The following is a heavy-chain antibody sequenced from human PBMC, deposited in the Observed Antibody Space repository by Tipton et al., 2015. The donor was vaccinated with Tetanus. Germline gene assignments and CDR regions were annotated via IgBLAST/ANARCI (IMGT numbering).Heavy chain of an antibody. Sequence: QLVQSGAEVKKPGASVKVSCKASGYTFTSYDINWVRQATGQGLEWMGWMNPNSGNTGYAQKFQGRVTMTRNTSISTAYMELSSLRSEDTAVYYCARVDSSSWYPRYYGMDVWGQGTTVTVSS. CDR3: ARVDSSSWYPRYYGMDV. CDR1: GYTFTSYD. D-gene: IGHD6-13*01. CDR2: MNPNSGNT. J-gene: IGHJ6*02. V-gene: IGHV1-8*01.